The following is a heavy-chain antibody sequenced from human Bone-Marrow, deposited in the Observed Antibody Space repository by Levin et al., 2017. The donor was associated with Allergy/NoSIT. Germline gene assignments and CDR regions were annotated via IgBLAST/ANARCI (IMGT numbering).Heavy chain of an antibody. Sequence: GESLKISCTASGFIFKNYGMNWVRQAPGRGLEWVAIITYDATNTHYADSVRGRFTITRDNSNNTVFLQMNRLTTEDTPIYYCVKSSTQKSVDDQWGQGTRVSVSS. J-gene: IGHJ4*02. CDR3: VKSSTQKSVDDQ. V-gene: IGHV3-30*18. D-gene: IGHD2-21*01. CDR1: GFIFKNYG. CDR2: ITYDATNT.